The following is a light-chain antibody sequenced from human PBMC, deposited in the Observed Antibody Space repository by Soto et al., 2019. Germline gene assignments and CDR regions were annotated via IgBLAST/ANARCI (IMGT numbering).Light chain of an antibody. V-gene: IGKV1-27*01. CDR1: QDIRNF. CDR3: QKYSSVPV. CDR2: AAS. Sequence: DIQMTQSPTSLSASVGDRVTITCRASQDIRNFVAWYQQKPGKAPKLLIYAASTLQSGVPSRFSGSGSGTGFHPHINSLQPEDVATYSCQKYSSVPVFGPGTKVEIK. J-gene: IGKJ3*01.